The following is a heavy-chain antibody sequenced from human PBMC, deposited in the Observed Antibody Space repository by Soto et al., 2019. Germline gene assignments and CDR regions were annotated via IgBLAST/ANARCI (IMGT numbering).Heavy chain of an antibody. V-gene: IGHV3-30*18. CDR2: ISYDGSNK. Sequence: QVQLVESGGGVVQPGRSLRLSCAASGFTFSSYGMHWVRQAPGKGLEWVAVISYDGSNKYYADSVKGRFTISRDNSKNTLFLQMNSLRAEDTAVYYCAKAGGRLLTPFDPWGQGTLVTVSS. J-gene: IGHJ5*02. D-gene: IGHD2-21*02. CDR1: GFTFSSYG. CDR3: AKAGGRLLTPFDP.